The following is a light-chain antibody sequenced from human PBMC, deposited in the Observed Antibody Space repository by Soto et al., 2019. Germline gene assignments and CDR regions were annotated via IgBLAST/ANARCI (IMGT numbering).Light chain of an antibody. CDR2: VAS. V-gene: IGKV3-20*01. CDR1: QRVDDRH. J-gene: IGKJ5*01. CDR3: LQPIPTYT. Sequence: VVSQSPCALSLSPGERATLSCRASQRVDDRHLAWCQLRPGQAPRLLIYVASSRATGIPDRFSGSGSGRDDSITIMRRVEEEDVVVYCRLQPIPTYTFGQGTRLEIK.